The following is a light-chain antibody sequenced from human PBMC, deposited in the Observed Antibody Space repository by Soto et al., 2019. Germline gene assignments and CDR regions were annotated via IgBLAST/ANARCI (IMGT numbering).Light chain of an antibody. CDR3: QSYDSSTVI. J-gene: IGLJ2*01. CDR2: EHN. V-gene: IGLV6-57*04. Sequence: NFMLTQPHSVSESPGTTVTISCTRSSGGIASNYVQWYQQRPGSAPTTVIYEHNQRPSGVPDRFSGSTDGSSNSASLTISGLQTEDEADYYCQSYDSSTVIFGGGTKLTVL. CDR1: SGGIASNY.